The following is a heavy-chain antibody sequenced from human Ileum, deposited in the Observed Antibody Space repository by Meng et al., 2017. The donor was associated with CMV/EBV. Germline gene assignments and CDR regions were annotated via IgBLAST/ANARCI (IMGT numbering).Heavy chain of an antibody. Sequence: GESLKISCAASGFTFSSYGMHWVRQAPGKGLEWVAVIWYDGSNKYYADSVKGRFTISRDNSKNTLYLQMNSLRAEDTAVYYCAKASGGDINYFDYWGQGTLVTVSS. CDR2: IWYDGSNK. CDR3: AKASGGDINYFDY. D-gene: IGHD2-21*01. V-gene: IGHV3-33*06. CDR1: GFTFSSYG. J-gene: IGHJ4*02.